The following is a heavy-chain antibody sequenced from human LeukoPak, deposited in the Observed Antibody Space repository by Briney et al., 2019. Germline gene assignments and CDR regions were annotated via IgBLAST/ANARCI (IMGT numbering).Heavy chain of an antibody. CDR1: GDSITSSY. CDR2: IYYTGDI. CDR3: ARGVHGDIAVAYY. Sequence: SETLSLTCTVSGDSITSSYWSWIRLSPGKGLEWIGYIYYTGDINSNPSLKSRGTISLDTSKNQFSLRLNSVTAADTAVYYCARGVHGDIAVAYYWGQGTLVTVSS. V-gene: IGHV4-59*08. J-gene: IGHJ4*02. D-gene: IGHD6-19*01.